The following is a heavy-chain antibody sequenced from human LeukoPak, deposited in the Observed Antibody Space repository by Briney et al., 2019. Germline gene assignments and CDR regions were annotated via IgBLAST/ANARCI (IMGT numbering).Heavy chain of an antibody. CDR3: ARGGSYHLPGDY. CDR1: GGSINSGGYY. J-gene: IGHJ4*02. V-gene: IGHV4-30-2*01. D-gene: IGHD1-26*01. Sequence: PSETLSLTYTFSGGSINSGGYYWNWIRQPPGKGLEWIGYIYHSGSTYYNPSLKSRVTISVDTSKNQFSLKLSSVTAADTAAYYCARGGSYHLPGDYWGQGTLVTVSS. CDR2: IYHSGST.